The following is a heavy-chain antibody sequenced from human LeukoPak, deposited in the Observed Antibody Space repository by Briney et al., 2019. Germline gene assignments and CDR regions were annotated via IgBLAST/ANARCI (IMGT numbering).Heavy chain of an antibody. J-gene: IGHJ6*03. D-gene: IGHD2-2*01. Sequence: GGSLRLSCTASGFTFNNAWMSWVRQAPGKGLEWVGRIKSKADGGTTDYAAPVNGRFTISREDSKNTLYLQMNSLKTEDTAVYYCTTDVVPTPYSYYYYYYMDVWGKGTTVTVSS. CDR2: IKSKADGGTT. CDR3: TTDVVPTPYSYYYYYYMDV. CDR1: GFTFNNAW. V-gene: IGHV3-15*01.